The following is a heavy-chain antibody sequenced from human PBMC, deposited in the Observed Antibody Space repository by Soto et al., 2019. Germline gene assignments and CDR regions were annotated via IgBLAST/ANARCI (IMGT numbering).Heavy chain of an antibody. J-gene: IGHJ4*02. V-gene: IGHV1-3*01. CDR2: INAGNGNT. CDR1: GYTFTSYA. Sequence: QVQLVQSGAEVKKPGASVKVSCKASGYTFTSYAMHWVRQAPGQRLEWMGWINAGNGNTKYSQKFQGRVTITRDTSASTAYMELSSLRSEDTAVYYCARDGATITMVRGASHHAGQDLDYWGQGTLVTVSS. CDR3: ARDGATITMVRGASHHAGQDLDY. D-gene: IGHD3-10*01.